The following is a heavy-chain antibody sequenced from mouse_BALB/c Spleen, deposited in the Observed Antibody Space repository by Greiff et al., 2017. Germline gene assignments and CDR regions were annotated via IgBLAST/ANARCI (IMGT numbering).Heavy chain of an antibody. V-gene: IGHV1-5*01. J-gene: IGHJ4*01. Sequence: EVQLQQSGTVLARPGASVKMSCKASGFTFTSYGMHWVQQSPGQGLEWIGAICPGNSDTSYNQKFKGKAKLTAVTSTSTGYMELSSLTNEDSAVYYCSILRGNAMDYWGQGTSVTVSS. CDR3: SILRGNAMDY. CDR1: GFTFTSYG. CDR2: ICPGNSDT.